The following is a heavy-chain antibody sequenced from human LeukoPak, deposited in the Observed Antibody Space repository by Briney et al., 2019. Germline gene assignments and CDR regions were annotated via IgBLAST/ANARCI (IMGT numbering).Heavy chain of an antibody. CDR3: AKLRALDYYDSSGYYSPYTYFDY. CDR1: GFTFSSYA. Sequence: GESLRLSCAASGFTFSSYAMSWVRQAPGKGLEWVSAINRSGGTTYYADSVKGRFTISRDNSKNTLYLQMNSLRPEDTAVYYCAKLRALDYYDSSGYYSPYTYFDYWGQGTLVSLSA. D-gene: IGHD3-22*01. J-gene: IGHJ4*02. CDR2: INRSGGTT. V-gene: IGHV3-23*01.